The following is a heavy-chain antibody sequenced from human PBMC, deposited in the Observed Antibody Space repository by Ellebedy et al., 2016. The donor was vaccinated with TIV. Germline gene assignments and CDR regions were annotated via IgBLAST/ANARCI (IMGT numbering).Heavy chain of an antibody. CDR3: ARDAAGNGGKLDY. CDR1: GFIISGDW. D-gene: IGHD4-23*01. V-gene: IGHV3-7*03. J-gene: IGHJ4*02. Sequence: PGGSLRLSCAASGFIISGDWMSWVRQAPGKGLEWVAHIHPDGSAEYYVDSVKGRFTISRDNAKRSLFLQMNSLRAEDTAVYYCARDAAGNGGKLDYWGQGALVTVSS. CDR2: IHPDGSAE.